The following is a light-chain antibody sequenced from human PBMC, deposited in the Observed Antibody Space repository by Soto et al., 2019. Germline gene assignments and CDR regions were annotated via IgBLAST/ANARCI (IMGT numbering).Light chain of an antibody. CDR3: QQYYSTPNT. J-gene: IGKJ2*01. CDR1: QNILYNSNNKNY. CDR2: WAS. Sequence: DIVMTQSPDSLAVSLGDRATINCKSSQNILYNSNNKNYLAWYQQKPGQPPKLLFYWASTRESGVPDRFSGSGSGTDFTLTISSLQADDVALYYCQQYYSTPNTFGQGTKLEI. V-gene: IGKV4-1*01.